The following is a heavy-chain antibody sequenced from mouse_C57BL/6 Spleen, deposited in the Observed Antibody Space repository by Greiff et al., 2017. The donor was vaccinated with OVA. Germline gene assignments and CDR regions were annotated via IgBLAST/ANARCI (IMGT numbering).Heavy chain of an antibody. CDR1: GFTFSSYA. V-gene: IGHV5-9-1*02. J-gene: IGHJ2*01. CDR2: ISSGGDYI. Sequence: EVMLVESGEGLVKPGGSLKLSCAASGFTFSSYAMSWVRQTPEKRLEWVAYISSGGDYIYYADTVKGRFTISRDNARNTLYLQMSSLKSEDTAMYYCTRGLFPSSVVAHWGQGTTLTVSS. D-gene: IGHD1-1*01. CDR3: TRGLFPSSVVAH.